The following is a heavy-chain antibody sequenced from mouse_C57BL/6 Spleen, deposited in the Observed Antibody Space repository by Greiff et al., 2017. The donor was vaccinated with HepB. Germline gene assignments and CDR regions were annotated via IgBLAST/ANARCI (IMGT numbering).Heavy chain of an antibody. CDR1: GYAFSSSW. CDR2: IYPGDGDT. D-gene: IGHD1-1*01. V-gene: IGHV1-82*01. Sequence: QVQLQQSGPELVKPGASVKISCKASGYAFSSSWMNWVKQRPGQGLEWIGRIYPGDGDTNYNGKFKGKATLTADKSSSTAYMQLSSLTSEDSAVYFCGRAYCGSSYEYIDVWGTGTTVTVSS. CDR3: GRAYCGSSYEYIDV. J-gene: IGHJ1*03.